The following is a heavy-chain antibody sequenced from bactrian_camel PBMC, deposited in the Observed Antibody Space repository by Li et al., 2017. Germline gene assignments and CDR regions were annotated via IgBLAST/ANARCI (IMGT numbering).Heavy chain of an antibody. CDR2: IDTGDGST. V-gene: IGHV3S28*01. Sequence: SGGGAVQAGGSLRLSCGASENQYSSYNMGWFRQAPGQEREGVAAIDTGDGSTYYLNSVEGRFTISHDNAKNTLYLQMNSLKPEDTAIYYCATGVYCAHELSPDEYDVWGPGTQVTVS. D-gene: IGHD3*01. CDR3: ATGVYCAHELSPDEYDV. J-gene: IGHJ4*01. CDR1: ENQYSSYN.